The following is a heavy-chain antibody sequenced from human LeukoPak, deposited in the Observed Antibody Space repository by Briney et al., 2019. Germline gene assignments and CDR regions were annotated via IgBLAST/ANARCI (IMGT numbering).Heavy chain of an antibody. D-gene: IGHD3-16*02. CDR1: GFTFSSYS. V-gene: IGHV3-48*01. CDR3: ARSHYDYVWGSYLFDY. Sequence: GGSLRLSCAASGFTFSSYSMNWVRQAPGKGLQWVSYISRSSSTIYYADSVKGRFTISRDNAKNSLYLQMNSLRAEDTAVYYCARSHYDYVWGSYLFDYRGQGTLVTGSS. CDR2: ISRSSSTI. J-gene: IGHJ4*02.